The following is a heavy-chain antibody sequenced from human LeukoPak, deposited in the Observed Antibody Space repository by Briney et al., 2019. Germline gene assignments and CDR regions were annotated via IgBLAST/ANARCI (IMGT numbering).Heavy chain of an antibody. V-gene: IGHV3-23*01. CDR1: GFTFSNYA. CDR3: AKTLWGGFDY. Sequence: GGSLRLSCAASGFTFSNYAMTWVRQAPRKGLECVSDISGSGGTTYYADSVKGRFTISRDNSKNTLYLQMNSLTAEDTAVYYCAKTLWGGFDYWGQGILVTVSS. D-gene: IGHD3-16*01. J-gene: IGHJ4*02. CDR2: ISGSGGTT.